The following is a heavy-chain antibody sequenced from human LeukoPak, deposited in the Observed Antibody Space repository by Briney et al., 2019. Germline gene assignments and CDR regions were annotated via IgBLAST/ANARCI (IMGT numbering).Heavy chain of an antibody. J-gene: IGHJ4*02. Sequence: SGGSLRLSCAASGFSFSDYYMAWTRQAPGKGLEWVSHINSRSTTIYYADSVKGRFTISRDNGKNLLYLQMDSLRAEDTALYYCARRRITGAASRFDYWGQGTLVTVSS. CDR3: ARRRITGAASRFDY. CDR1: GFSFSDYY. V-gene: IGHV3-11*01. CDR2: INSRSTTI. D-gene: IGHD2-15*01.